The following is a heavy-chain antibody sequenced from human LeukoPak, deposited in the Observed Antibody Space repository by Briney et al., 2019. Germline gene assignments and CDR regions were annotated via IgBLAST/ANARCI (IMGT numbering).Heavy chain of an antibody. CDR3: TRGSDFWSGYYVNFDY. Sequence: PGGSLRLSCAASGFTFSSYWMHWVRQAPGKGLEWVGFIRSKAYGGTTEYAASVKGRFTISRDDSKSIAYLQMNSLKTEDTAVYYCTRGSDFWSGYYVNFDYWGQGTLVTVSS. D-gene: IGHD3-3*01. CDR1: GFTFSSYW. J-gene: IGHJ4*02. CDR2: IRSKAYGGTT. V-gene: IGHV3-49*04.